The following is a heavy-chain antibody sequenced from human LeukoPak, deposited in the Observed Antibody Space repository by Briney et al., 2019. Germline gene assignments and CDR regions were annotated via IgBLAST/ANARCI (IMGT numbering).Heavy chain of an antibody. Sequence: GGSLRLSCAASGFTFSSYAMSWVRQAPGKGLEWVSAISGSGGSTYYADSVKGRFTISRDNSKNTLYLQMNSLRAEDTAVYYCAKDQDCSSTSCYSTYFDLWGRGTLVTVSS. D-gene: IGHD2-2*02. CDR3: AKDQDCSSTSCYSTYFDL. J-gene: IGHJ2*01. V-gene: IGHV3-23*01. CDR2: ISGSGGST. CDR1: GFTFSSYA.